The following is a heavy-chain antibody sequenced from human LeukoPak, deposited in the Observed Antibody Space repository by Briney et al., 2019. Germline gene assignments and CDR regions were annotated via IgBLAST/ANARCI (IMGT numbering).Heavy chain of an antibody. D-gene: IGHD6-19*01. CDR2: ISSSGGST. CDR3: VKDHGYSSGWYVRGFDY. CDR1: GFTFTGYA. Sequence: PGGSLRLSCSASGFTFTGYAMHWVRQAPGKGLEHVSAISSSGGSTHYADSVKGRFTISRDNSKNTLHLQMSSLRTEDTAVYYCVKDHGYSSGWYVRGFDYWGQGTLVTVSS. V-gene: IGHV3-64D*06. J-gene: IGHJ4*02.